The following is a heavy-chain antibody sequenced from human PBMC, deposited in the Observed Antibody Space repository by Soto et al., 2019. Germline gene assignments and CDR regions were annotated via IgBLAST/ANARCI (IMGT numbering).Heavy chain of an antibody. CDR2: IIGSAGRRGP. J-gene: IGHJ4*02. V-gene: IGHV3-23*01. D-gene: IGHD2-2*01. Sequence: PGGSLRLSCVASVFTFSTYTMSWVRQATGKGMEWVLVIIGSAGRRGPTYSHSVHGRFSLSRDTARNTLYMQRNSPRGEDTAMYYCAKARCSTANCYVPEYWGQGTRVTVSS. CDR1: VFTFSTYT. CDR3: AKARCSTANCYVPEY.